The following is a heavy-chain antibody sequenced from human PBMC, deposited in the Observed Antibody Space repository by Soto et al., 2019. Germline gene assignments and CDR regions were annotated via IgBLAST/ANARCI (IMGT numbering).Heavy chain of an antibody. J-gene: IGHJ4*02. V-gene: IGHV4-30-4*01. CDR1: GVSVSRDYQ. D-gene: IGHD3-10*01. Sequence: SETLSLTCTVSGVSVSRDYQWIWIRQPPGKGLEWIGHISYSGSPYYHPSLRSRLSISVDTSKNQFSLTLNSVTAADTAVYYCATFEIYGSGSYSEPYHFDYWAREPWSPSPQ. CDR3: ATFEIYGSGSYSEPYHFDY. CDR2: ISYSGSP.